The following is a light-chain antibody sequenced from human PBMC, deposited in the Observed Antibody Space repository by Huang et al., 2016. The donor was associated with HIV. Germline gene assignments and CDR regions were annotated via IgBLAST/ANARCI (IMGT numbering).Light chain of an antibody. CDR3: QHYRVWPPVYT. Sequence: EIVMTQSPATLSVSPGERATLSCRASQTVSSNLAWYQQKPGQAPRLLIHAASTRATDSPARFSGSGSGTEFTLTISSLQSEDFAVYYCQHYRVWPPVYTFGQGTKLEIK. CDR2: AAS. V-gene: IGKV3-15*01. CDR1: QTVSSN. J-gene: IGKJ2*01.